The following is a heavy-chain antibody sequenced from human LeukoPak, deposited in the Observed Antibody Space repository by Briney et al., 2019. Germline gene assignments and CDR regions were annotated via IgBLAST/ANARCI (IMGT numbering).Heavy chain of an antibody. CDR1: GFTFSSYS. V-gene: IGHV3-21*04. Sequence: GGSLRLSCAASGFTFSSYSMNWVRQAPGKGLEWVSSISSSSSYIYYADSVKGRFAISRDNSKNTLYLQMNSLRAEDTAVYYCARRAGAYSHPYDYWGQGTLVTVSS. D-gene: IGHD4/OR15-4a*01. CDR2: ISSSSSYI. J-gene: IGHJ4*02. CDR3: ARRAGAYSHPYDY.